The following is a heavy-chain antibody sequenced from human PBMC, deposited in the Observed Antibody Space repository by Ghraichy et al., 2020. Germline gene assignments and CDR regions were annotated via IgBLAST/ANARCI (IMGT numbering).Heavy chain of an antibody. J-gene: IGHJ3*02. Sequence: KVSCKTSGYMFIGYFIHWVRQAPGQGLEWMGWINPNSGGANYAQKFQGRVTMTKDTSIGTAYMELRRLRSDDTAVYYCARDTTSSFGDDTFDIWGQGTMVTVSS. V-gene: IGHV1-2*02. CDR2: INPNSGGA. CDR3: ARDTTSSFGDDTFDI. CDR1: GYMFIGYF. D-gene: IGHD3-10*01.